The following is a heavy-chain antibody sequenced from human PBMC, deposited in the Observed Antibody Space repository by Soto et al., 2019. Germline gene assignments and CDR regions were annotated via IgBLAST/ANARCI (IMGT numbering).Heavy chain of an antibody. V-gene: IGHV5-51*01. J-gene: IGHJ6*02. CDR3: ARHDKFYYYYSGMHV. CDR2: INPGDSDI. Sequence: PGESLKISCKASGYSFTTYWIAWVRQMPGKGLEWMGIINPGDSDIRYSPSFQGQVTISADNSISTAYLQWSSLKASDTAMYYCARHDKFYYYYSGMHVWGQATAVTLSS. CDR1: GYSFTTYW.